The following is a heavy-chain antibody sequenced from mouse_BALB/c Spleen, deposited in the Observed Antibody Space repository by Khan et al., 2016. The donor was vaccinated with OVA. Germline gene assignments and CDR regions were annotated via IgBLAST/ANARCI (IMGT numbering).Heavy chain of an antibody. J-gene: IGHJ3*01. CDR3: ARSPYGNFAY. V-gene: IGHV5-9-3*01. CDR2: ISSDGDYT. D-gene: IGHD2-1*01. CDR1: GFTFSTYA. Sequence: VQLKESGGGLVKPGGSLKLSCAASGFTFSTYAMSWVRQTPEKRLEWVATISSDGDYTYYPDNVTGRFTISRDNAKNTLYLQMVCLRSEDTAMCYCARSPYGNFAYWGQGTLVTVSA.